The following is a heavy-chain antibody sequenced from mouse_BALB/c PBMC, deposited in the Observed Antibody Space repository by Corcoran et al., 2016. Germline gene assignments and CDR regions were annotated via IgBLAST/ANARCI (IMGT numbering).Heavy chain of an antibody. CDR1: GFNIKDTY. J-gene: IGHJ3*01. D-gene: IGHD1-2*01. Sequence: EVQLQQSGAELVKPGASVKLSCTASGFNIKDTYMHWVKQRPEQGLEWIGRIDPANGNTKYKPKFQGKATITADTSSNTAYLQLSSLTSEDTAVYYCATSTATAWFAYWCPGTLVTVSA. CDR2: IDPANGNT. V-gene: IGHV14-3*02. CDR3: ATSTATAWFAY.